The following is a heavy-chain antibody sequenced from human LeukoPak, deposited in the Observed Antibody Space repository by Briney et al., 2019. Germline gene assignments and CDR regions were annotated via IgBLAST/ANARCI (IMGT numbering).Heavy chain of an antibody. CDR3: ARDEMATTPGYFEY. V-gene: IGHV3-33*01. J-gene: IGHJ4*02. Sequence: GGSLRLSCAASGFTFSSYGMHWVRQAPGKGLEWVAVIWYDGSNKYYADSVKGRFTISRDNSKNTLYLQMNSLRAEDTAVYYCARDEMATTPGYFEYWGQGTLVTVSS. CDR2: IWYDGSNK. CDR1: GFTFSSYG. D-gene: IGHD5-24*01.